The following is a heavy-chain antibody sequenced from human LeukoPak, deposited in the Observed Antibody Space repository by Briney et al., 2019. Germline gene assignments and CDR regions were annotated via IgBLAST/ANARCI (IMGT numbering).Heavy chain of an antibody. CDR2: IYYSGGT. D-gene: IGHD2-2*01. V-gene: IGHV4-59*08. CDR3: ARQTVPAVSDP. CDR1: GGSISSYY. Sequence: SETLSLTCTVSGGSISSYYWSWIRQPPGKGLEWIGYIYYSGGTNYNPSLKSRVTISVDTSKNQFSLKLSPVTAADTAVYYCARQTVPAVSDPWGQGTLVTVSS. J-gene: IGHJ5*02.